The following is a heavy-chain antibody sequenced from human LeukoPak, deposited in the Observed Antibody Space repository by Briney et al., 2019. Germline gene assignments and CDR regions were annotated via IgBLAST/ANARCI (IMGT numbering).Heavy chain of an antibody. V-gene: IGHV3-74*01. D-gene: IGHD2-2*01. CDR1: GNYW. CDR3: VSFYETY. Sequence: GGSLRLSCAASGNYWMHWVRQAPGKGLVWVSHINGDGSWTTYADSAKGRFTISKDDAKNTVYLQMNNLRAEDTAVYYCVSFYETYWGRGTLVTVSS. J-gene: IGHJ4*02. CDR2: INGDGSWT.